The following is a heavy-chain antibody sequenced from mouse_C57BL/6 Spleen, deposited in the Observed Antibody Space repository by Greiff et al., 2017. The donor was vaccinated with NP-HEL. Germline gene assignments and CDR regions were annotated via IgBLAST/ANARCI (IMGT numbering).Heavy chain of an antibody. CDR3: ARSSSSYYCDY. J-gene: IGHJ2*01. D-gene: IGHD1-1*01. V-gene: IGHV1-82*01. CDR2: IYPGDGDT. Sequence: VQLQQSGPELVKPGASVKISCKASGYAFSSSWMNWVKQRPGKGLEWIGRIYPGDGDTNYNGKFKGKATLTADKSSSTAYMQLSSLTSEDSAVYFCARSSSSYYCDYWGQGTTLTVAS. CDR1: GYAFSSSW.